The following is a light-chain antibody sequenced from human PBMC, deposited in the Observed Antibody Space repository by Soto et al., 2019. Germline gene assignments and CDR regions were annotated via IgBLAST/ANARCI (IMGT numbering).Light chain of an antibody. Sequence: QSALTQPPSASGSPGQSVTISCTGTSSDVGGYNYVSWYQQHPGKAPKLMIYEVSKRPSGVPDRFSGSKSGNTVSLTVSGLQAEDEADYYCSSYAGSNNFVVFGGGTKVTVL. V-gene: IGLV2-8*01. J-gene: IGLJ2*01. CDR1: SSDVGGYNY. CDR3: SSYAGSNNFVV. CDR2: EVS.